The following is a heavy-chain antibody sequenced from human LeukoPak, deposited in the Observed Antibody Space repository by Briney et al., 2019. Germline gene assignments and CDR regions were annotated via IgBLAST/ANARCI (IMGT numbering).Heavy chain of an antibody. CDR2: ISYDGSNK. V-gene: IGHV3-30*18. D-gene: IGHD1-1*01. CDR3: AKVRYNWNDVGDFDY. CDR1: GFTFSSYG. J-gene: IGHJ4*02. Sequence: AGRSLRLSCAASGFTFSSYGMHWVRQAPGKGLEWVAVISYDGSNKYYADSVKGRFTISRDNSKNTLYLQMNSLRAEDTAVYYCAKVRYNWNDVGDFDYWGQGTLVTVSS.